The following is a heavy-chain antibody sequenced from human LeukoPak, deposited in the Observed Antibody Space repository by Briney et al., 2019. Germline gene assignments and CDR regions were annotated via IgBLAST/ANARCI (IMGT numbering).Heavy chain of an antibody. Sequence: GGSLRLSCAASGFTFSSYAMGWVRQAPGKGLEWVSAISGSGGSTYYADSVKGRFTISRDNSKNTLYLQMNSLRAEDTAVYYPVVAATRADYWGQGTLVTVSS. CDR2: ISGSGGST. V-gene: IGHV3-23*01. J-gene: IGHJ4*02. D-gene: IGHD2-15*01. CDR1: GFTFSSYA. CDR3: VVAATRADY.